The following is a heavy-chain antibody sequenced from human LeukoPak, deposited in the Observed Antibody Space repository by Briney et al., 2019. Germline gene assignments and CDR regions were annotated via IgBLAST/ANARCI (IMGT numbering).Heavy chain of an antibody. Sequence: SQTLSLTCTVSGCSISSGSFYWIWIRPPARKGRVWRGRIYTSRSTNYNPSLKSRVTISVDTSKTQFSLKLSSGTAADTAVYYWARGPAVAFDYWGQGPLVTVPT. J-gene: IGHJ4*02. CDR1: GCSISSGSFY. CDR3: ARGPAVAFDY. V-gene: IGHV4-61*02. D-gene: IGHD6-19*01. CDR2: IYTSRST.